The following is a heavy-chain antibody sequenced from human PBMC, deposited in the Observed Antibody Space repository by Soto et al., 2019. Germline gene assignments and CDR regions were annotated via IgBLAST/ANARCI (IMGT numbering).Heavy chain of an antibody. V-gene: IGHV3-20*01. CDR3: ARGRATVGTSVGYMVV. J-gene: IGHJ6*03. Sequence: GGSLRLSCAASGFTFADYGMTWVRQAPGMGLEWVSGINWNGDSTGYADSVKGRFTISRDNAKNSLYLQLNSLSAEDTALYHCARGRATVGTSVGYMVVWGKATSVTVSS. CDR2: INWNGDST. CDR1: GFTFADYG. D-gene: IGHD6-13*01.